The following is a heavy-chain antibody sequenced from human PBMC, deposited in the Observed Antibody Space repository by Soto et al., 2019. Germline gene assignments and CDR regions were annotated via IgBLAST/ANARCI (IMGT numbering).Heavy chain of an antibody. CDR2: IIPIFGTA. CDR1: GGTFSGYG. J-gene: IGHJ4*02. CDR3: ARDGYDRTLFDY. Sequence: ASVKGSWEGSGGTFSGYGIRWGGPAPGQGLEWMGGIIPIFGTANYAQKFQGRVTITADESTSTAYMELSSLRSEDTAVYYCARDGYDRTLFDYWGQGTLVTVSS. D-gene: IGHD5-12*01. V-gene: IGHV1-69*13.